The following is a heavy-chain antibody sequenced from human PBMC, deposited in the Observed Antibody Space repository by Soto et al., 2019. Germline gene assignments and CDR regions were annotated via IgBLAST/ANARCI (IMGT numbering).Heavy chain of an antibody. V-gene: IGHV1-69*01. J-gene: IGHJ4*02. D-gene: IGHD5-18*01. CDR1: GGTFSSYA. CDR2: IISIFGTA. CDR3: ARLPCPDEDTAMGREPFDY. Sequence: KVSCKASGGTFSSYAISWVRPAPGQGLDWRGGIISIFGTANYAQKFQGRVTITADESTSTAYMELSSLRSEDTAVYYCARLPCPDEDTAMGREPFDYWGQGTLVTVSS.